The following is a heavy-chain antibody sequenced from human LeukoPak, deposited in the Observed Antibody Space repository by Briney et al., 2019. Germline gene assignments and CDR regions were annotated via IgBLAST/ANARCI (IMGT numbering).Heavy chain of an antibody. J-gene: IGHJ2*01. CDR1: GGSISSYY. D-gene: IGHD3-22*01. Sequence: SETLSLTCTVSGGSISSYYWSWIRQPAGKGLEWIGRIYIAGSTLYNPSLKSRVTMSVDTSNNQVSLELGSVTAADTAVYYCARVMIAHWYFDLWGRGTLVTVSS. CDR3: ARVMIAHWYFDL. CDR2: IYIAGST. V-gene: IGHV4-4*07.